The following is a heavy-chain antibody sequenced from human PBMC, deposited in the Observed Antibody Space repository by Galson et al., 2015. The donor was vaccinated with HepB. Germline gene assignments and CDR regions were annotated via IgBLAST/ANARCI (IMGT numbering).Heavy chain of an antibody. J-gene: IGHJ1*01. CDR1: GFTFSSYG. CDR2: ISYDGSNK. D-gene: IGHD2-2*02. CDR3: AKNQLLYRADEYFQH. V-gene: IGHV3-30*18. Sequence: SLRLSCAASGFTFSSYGMHWVRQAPGKGLEWVAVISYDGSNKYCADSVKGRFTISRDNSKNTLYLQMNSLRAEDTAVYYCAKNQLLYRADEYFQHWGQGTLVTVSS.